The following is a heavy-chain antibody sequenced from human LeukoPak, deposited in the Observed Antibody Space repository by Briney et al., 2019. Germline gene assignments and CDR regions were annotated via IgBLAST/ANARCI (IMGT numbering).Heavy chain of an antibody. D-gene: IGHD2-21*02. CDR2: ISGSGGST. V-gene: IGHV3-23*01. CDR3: ASMTTYCGGDCYFFDY. CDR1: GFTFISYA. Sequence: GGSLRLSCAASGFTFISYAMSWVRQAPGKGLEWVSAISGSGGSTYYADSVKGRFTISRDNSKNTLYLQMNSLRAEDTAVYYCASMTTYCGGDCYFFDYWGQGTLVTVSS. J-gene: IGHJ4*02.